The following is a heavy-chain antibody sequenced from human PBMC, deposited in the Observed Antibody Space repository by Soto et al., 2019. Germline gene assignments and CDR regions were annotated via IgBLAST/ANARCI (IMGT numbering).Heavy chain of an antibody. CDR1: RVAFSKFI. V-gene: IGHV1-69*01. Sequence: QLEQSGGEVKKPGSSVKVSCKASRVAFSKFIVTWVRQAPGLGLEWVGGIIPIFGTANYAQKFQGRVTITADESTSTSYLEVNNLRSEDTAVYYCAKVGYSSPMGYYYGMDVWGQGTTVTVSS. D-gene: IGHD6-19*01. CDR2: IIPIFGTA. CDR3: AKVGYSSPMGYYYGMDV. J-gene: IGHJ6*02.